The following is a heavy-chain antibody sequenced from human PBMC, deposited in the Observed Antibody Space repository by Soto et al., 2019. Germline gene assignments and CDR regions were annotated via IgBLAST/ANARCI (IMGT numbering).Heavy chain of an antibody. Sequence: GGSLRLSCAASGFTFSSYWMSWVRQAPGKGLEWVANIKQDGSEKYYVDSVKGRFTISRDNAKNSLYLQMNSLRAEDTAVYYCARDKVGSGSRYYYYYCGMDVWGQGTTVTVSS. J-gene: IGHJ6*02. V-gene: IGHV3-7*01. D-gene: IGHD3-10*01. CDR2: IKQDGSEK. CDR3: ARDKVGSGSRYYYYYCGMDV. CDR1: GFTFSSYW.